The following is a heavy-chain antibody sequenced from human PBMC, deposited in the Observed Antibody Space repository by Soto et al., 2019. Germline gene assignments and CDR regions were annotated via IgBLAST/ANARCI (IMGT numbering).Heavy chain of an antibody. D-gene: IGHD6-13*01. J-gene: IGHJ5*02. CDR2: IIPIFGTA. CDR1: GGTFSSYA. Sequence: GASVKVSCKASGGTFSSYAISWVRQAPGQGLEWMGGIIPIFGTANYAQKFQGRVTITADESTSTAYMELSSLRSEDTAVYYCARSSSSFSNWFDPWGQGTLVTVSS. CDR3: ARSSSSFSNWFDP. V-gene: IGHV1-69*13.